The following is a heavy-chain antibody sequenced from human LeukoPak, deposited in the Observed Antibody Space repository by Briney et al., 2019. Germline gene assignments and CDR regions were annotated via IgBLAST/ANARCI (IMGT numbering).Heavy chain of an antibody. CDR2: IRYDDGNTK. Sequence: PGRSLRLSCAASGFTFSNYGMHWVRQAPGKGLEWVATIRYDDGNTKNYADSVKGRFTISGDNSQNTLYLQMNDLRAEDTAVYYCAKSPYYDFWPFDYWGQGTLVTVSS. J-gene: IGHJ4*02. V-gene: IGHV3-33*06. CDR3: AKSPYYDFWPFDY. CDR1: GFTFSNYG. D-gene: IGHD3-3*01.